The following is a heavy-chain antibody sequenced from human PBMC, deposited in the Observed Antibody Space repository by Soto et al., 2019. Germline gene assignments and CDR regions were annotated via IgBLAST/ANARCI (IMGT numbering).Heavy chain of an antibody. D-gene: IGHD1-26*01. CDR1: GFTFRSYS. J-gene: IGHJ5*02. CDR2: ISSSSSTI. V-gene: IGHV3-48*02. Sequence: EVQLVESGGGLVQPGGSLRLSFAASGFTFRSYSMNWVLQAPGKGLEWDSYISSSSSTIYYADSVKGRFTISRDNAKNSLYLQMNSLRDEDTAVYYCAREGGSLNWFDPGGQGTLGTVSS. CDR3: AREGGSLNWFDP.